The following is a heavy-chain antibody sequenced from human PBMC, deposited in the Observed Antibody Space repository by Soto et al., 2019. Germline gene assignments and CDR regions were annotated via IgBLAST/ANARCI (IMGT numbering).Heavy chain of an antibody. Sequence: PGGSLRLSCAASGFTFTNYAMNWVRQAPGKALEWVSVISDSGGRTHYADSVKGRFAISRDNSKNTLYLQMSSLRAEDTAVYYCAKDDIDSSFWELATTPHFLLWGQGTLVTVSS. CDR2: ISDSGGRT. CDR3: AKDDIDSSFWELATTPHFLL. D-gene: IGHD3-10*01. J-gene: IGHJ1*01. V-gene: IGHV3-23*01. CDR1: GFTFTNYA.